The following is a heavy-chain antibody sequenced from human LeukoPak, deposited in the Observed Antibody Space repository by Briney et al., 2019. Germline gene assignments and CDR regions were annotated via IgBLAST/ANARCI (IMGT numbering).Heavy chain of an antibody. D-gene: IGHD2-15*01. Sequence: QPGRSLRLSCAASGYTFSHSGLHWVRQAPGKGLEWVAIIRHDGSKKYHADSVKGRFTISRDDSKSTLYLQMNSLRAEDTAVYYCARIRGDCNGGPCCADSWGRGTLVTVSS. CDR3: ARIRGDCNGGPCCADS. J-gene: IGHJ5*02. CDR1: GYTFSHSG. V-gene: IGHV3-33*01. CDR2: IRHDGSKK.